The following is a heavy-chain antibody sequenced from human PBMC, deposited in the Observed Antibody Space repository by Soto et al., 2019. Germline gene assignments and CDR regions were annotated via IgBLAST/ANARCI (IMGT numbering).Heavy chain of an antibody. D-gene: IGHD6-13*01. CDR1: GFPFSSYA. CDR3: AYSSTPFDS. CDR2: ISGSGGST. V-gene: IGHV3-23*01. Sequence: EVQLLESGGGLVQPWGYLILSCAASGFPFSSYAMSWVRQAPGKGLEWVSAISGSGGSTYYADSVKGRFTISRDNSKNTLYLQMNSLRAEDPAVYYCAYSSTPFDSWGQGTLGTVSS. J-gene: IGHJ4*02.